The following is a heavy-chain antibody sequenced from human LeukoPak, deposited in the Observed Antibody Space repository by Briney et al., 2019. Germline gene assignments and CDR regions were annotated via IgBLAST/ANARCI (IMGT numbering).Heavy chain of an antibody. CDR2: INPNSGGT. V-gene: IGHV1-2*02. Sequence: ASVKVSCKASGYTFTDYYIHWMRQAPGQGLEWIGWINPNSGGTNYAQRFQGRVTMARDTSIRTAYMEVGGLTYDDTAVFYCARFYSSTWQFDYWGQGTLVTVSS. CDR3: ARFYSSTWQFDY. D-gene: IGHD6-13*01. CDR1: GYTFTDYY. J-gene: IGHJ4*02.